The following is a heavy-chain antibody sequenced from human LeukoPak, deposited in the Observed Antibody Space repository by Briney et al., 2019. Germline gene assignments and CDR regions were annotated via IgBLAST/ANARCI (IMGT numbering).Heavy chain of an antibody. V-gene: IGHV4-59*01. J-gene: IGHJ4*02. D-gene: IGHD1-26*01. CDR1: GGSISSYY. CDR2: IYYSGTT. Sequence: SETLSLTCTVSGGSISSYYWSWIRQPPGKGLEWVGYIYYSGTTDYNPSLKSRVTISVDTSNNQFSLKVSSVTAADTAVYYCARSSGAYRSFDYWGQGALVPVSS. CDR3: ARSSGAYRSFDY.